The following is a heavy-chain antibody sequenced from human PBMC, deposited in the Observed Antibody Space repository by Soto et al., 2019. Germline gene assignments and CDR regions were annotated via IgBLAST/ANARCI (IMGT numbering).Heavy chain of an antibody. CDR1: GYTFTNSA. V-gene: IGHV1-18*01. Sequence: ASVKVSCKASGYTFTNSAFSWVRQAPGHGLEWMGWISSYTGNTNFAQKFQGRLSMTTDPSTNTAYMELRSLRSDDTAVYYCARDAYSNGRNWFGPWGQGTPVTVSS. CDR2: ISSYTGNT. D-gene: IGHD4-4*01. J-gene: IGHJ5*02. CDR3: ARDAYSNGRNWFGP.